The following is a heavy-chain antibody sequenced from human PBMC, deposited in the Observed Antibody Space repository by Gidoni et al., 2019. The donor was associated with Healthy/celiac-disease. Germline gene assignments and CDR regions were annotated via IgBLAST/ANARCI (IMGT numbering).Heavy chain of an antibody. CDR2: ISDDGSNK. CDR1: GFTFSSYG. V-gene: IGHV3-30*18. J-gene: IGHJ6*02. Sequence: QVQLVESGGGVVQPGRSLRLSCAASGFTFSSYGMHWVRQAPGKGLEWVAVISDDGSNKYYADSVKGRFTISRDNSKNTLYLQMNSLRAEDTAVYYCAKVLLSVAGTAPYYYYGMDVWGQGTTVTVSS. CDR3: AKVLLSVAGTAPYYYYGMDV. D-gene: IGHD6-19*01.